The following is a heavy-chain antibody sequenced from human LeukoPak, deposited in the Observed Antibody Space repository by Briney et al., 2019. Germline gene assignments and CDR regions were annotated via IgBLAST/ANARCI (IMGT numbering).Heavy chain of an antibody. CDR3: ARIIAVAGRNY. J-gene: IGHJ4*02. CDR2: IKQDGSEK. Sequence: ETLSLTCAVYGGSFSGYYWSWVRQAPGKGLEWVANIKQDGSEKYYVDSVKGRFTIARDNAKNSLYLEMNSLRAEDTAVYYCARIIAVAGRNYWGQGTLVTVSS. D-gene: IGHD6-19*01. V-gene: IGHV3-7*03. CDR1: GGSFSGYY.